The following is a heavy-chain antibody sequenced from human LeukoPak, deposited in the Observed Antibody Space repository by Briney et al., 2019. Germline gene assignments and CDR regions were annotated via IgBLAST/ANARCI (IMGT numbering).Heavy chain of an antibody. CDR3: ARGYCSSTSCYMDV. CDR1: GHTCTTHA. CDR2: INAGNGNI. Sequence: ASVKVSCKASGHTCTTHAIHWVRQATGQGLEWMGWINAGNGNIKYSQKLQGRVTITGDTSASTAYMELSSLRSEDTAVYYCARGYCSSTSCYMDVWGQGTTVT. J-gene: IGHJ6*02. V-gene: IGHV1-3*01. D-gene: IGHD2-2*01.